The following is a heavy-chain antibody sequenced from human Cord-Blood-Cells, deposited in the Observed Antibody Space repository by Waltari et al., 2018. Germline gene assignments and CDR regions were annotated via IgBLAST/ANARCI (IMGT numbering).Heavy chain of an antibody. J-gene: IGHJ4*02. CDR1: GDSVSSNSAA. D-gene: IGHD7-27*01. V-gene: IGHV6-1*01. CDR3: ARAKTLTGVDY. Sequence: QVQLQQSGPGLVKPSQTLPLTCAIAGDSVSSNSAAWNSTRKSPPRGLEWLGRTYYRSKWYNDYAVSVKSRITINPDTSKNQFSLQLNSVTPEDTAVYYCARAKTLTGVDYWGQGTLVTVSS. CDR2: TYYRSKWYN.